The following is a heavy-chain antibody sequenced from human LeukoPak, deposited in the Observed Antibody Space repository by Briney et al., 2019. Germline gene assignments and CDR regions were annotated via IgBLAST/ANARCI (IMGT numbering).Heavy chain of an antibody. Sequence: SETLSLTCAVYGGSFSGYYWSWIRQPPGKGLEWIGEINHSGSTNYNPSLKSRVTISVDTSKNQFSLKLSSVTAADTAVYYCARGGNGSSWNPVWFDPWGQGTLVTVSS. CDR3: ARGGNGSSWNPVWFDP. CDR1: GGSFSGYY. J-gene: IGHJ5*02. V-gene: IGHV4-34*01. D-gene: IGHD6-13*01. CDR2: INHSGST.